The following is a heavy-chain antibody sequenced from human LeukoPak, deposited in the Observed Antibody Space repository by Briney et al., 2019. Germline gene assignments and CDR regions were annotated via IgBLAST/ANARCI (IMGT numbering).Heavy chain of an antibody. D-gene: IGHD3-9*01. Sequence: ETLSLTCTVSGGSISSSSYYWGWIRQPPGKGLEWVSAISGSGGSTYYADSVKGRFTISRDNSKNTLYLQMNSLRAEDTAVYYCAKDDILTGRHIGPDYYYGMDVWGQGTTVTVSS. J-gene: IGHJ6*02. V-gene: IGHV3-23*01. CDR3: AKDDILTGRHIGPDYYYGMDV. CDR1: GGSISSSSYY. CDR2: ISGSGGST.